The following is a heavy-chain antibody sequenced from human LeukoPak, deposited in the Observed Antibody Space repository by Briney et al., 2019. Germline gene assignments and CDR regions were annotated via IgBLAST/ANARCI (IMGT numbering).Heavy chain of an antibody. V-gene: IGHV1-2*02. J-gene: IGHJ4*02. Sequence: ASVKVSCKASGYTFTGYYMHWVRQAAGQGLEWMGWINPNSGGTNYAQKFQGRVTMTRDTSISTAYMELSRLRSDDTAVYYCARGWSDDSSGYYFPSSFDYWGQGTLVTVSS. D-gene: IGHD3-22*01. CDR1: GYTFTGYY. CDR2: INPNSGGT. CDR3: ARGWSDDSSGYYFPSSFDY.